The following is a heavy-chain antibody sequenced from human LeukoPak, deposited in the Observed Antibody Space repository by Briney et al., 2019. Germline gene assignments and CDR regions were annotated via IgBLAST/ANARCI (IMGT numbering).Heavy chain of an antibody. CDR1: GFTFSNYW. CDR2: IKQDRSEK. Sequence: GGSLRLSCAASGFTFSNYWMSWVRQAPGKGLEWVANIKQDRSEKYYVDSVKGRFTISRDNAKNSLYLQMNSLRAEDMAVYYCARTVAGTFGWFDPWGQGTLVTVSS. D-gene: IGHD6-19*01. J-gene: IGHJ5*02. V-gene: IGHV3-7*01. CDR3: ARTVAGTFGWFDP.